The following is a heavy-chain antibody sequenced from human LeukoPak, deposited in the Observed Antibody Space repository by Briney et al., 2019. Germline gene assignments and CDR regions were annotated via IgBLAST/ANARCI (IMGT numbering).Heavy chain of an antibody. CDR2: ISSSGSTI. V-gene: IGHV3-11*04. Sequence: SGGSLRLSCAASGFTFSDYYMSWIRQAPGKGLEWVSYISSSGSTIYYADSVKGRFTISGDNAKNSLYLQMNSLRAEDTAVYYCARDPTTVVTPEHYWGQGTLVTVSS. D-gene: IGHD4-23*01. J-gene: IGHJ4*02. CDR3: ARDPTTVVTPEHY. CDR1: GFTFSDYY.